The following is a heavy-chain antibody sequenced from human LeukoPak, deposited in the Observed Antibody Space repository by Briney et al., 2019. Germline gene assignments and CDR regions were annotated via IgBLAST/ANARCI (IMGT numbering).Heavy chain of an antibody. D-gene: IGHD3/OR15-3a*01. J-gene: IGHJ4*02. Sequence: ASVKVSCKASGGTFSSYAINWVRQAPGQGLEWMGGIIPMFGRINYAQKWQGRLTITTDESTGTVYMELRSLRSEDTALYYCARDDSWTGYRFDYWGQGTLVTVSS. CDR2: IIPMFGRI. CDR1: GGTFSSYA. CDR3: ARDDSWTGYRFDY. V-gene: IGHV1-69*05.